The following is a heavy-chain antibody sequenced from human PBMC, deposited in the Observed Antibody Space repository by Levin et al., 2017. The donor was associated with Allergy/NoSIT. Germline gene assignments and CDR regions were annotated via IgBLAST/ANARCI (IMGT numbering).Heavy chain of an antibody. Sequence: GESLKISCQGSGYNFSTDWIAWVRQMPGKGLEWMGIIYPGDSDTRYSPSFQGQVTFSADKTISTAYLQWSSLEASDTATYYCARRRYYESSGSGYCYGLDVWGQGTTVTVSS. J-gene: IGHJ6*02. CDR2: IYPGDSDT. CDR1: GYNFSTDW. CDR3: ARRRYYESSGSGYCYGLDV. V-gene: IGHV5-51*01. D-gene: IGHD3-22*01.